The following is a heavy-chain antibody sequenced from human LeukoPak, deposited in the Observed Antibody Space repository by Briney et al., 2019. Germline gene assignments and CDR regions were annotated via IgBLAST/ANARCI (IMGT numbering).Heavy chain of an antibody. J-gene: IGHJ3*02. Sequence: GASVKVSCKASGYTFTSYDINWVRQATGQGLEWMEWMNPNSGNTGYAQKFQGRVTMTRNTSISTAYMELSSLRSEDTAVYYCARPAPTYQLLTEGAFDIWGQGTMVTVSS. D-gene: IGHD2-2*01. CDR2: MNPNSGNT. CDR3: ARPAPTYQLLTEGAFDI. CDR1: GYTFTSYD. V-gene: IGHV1-8*01.